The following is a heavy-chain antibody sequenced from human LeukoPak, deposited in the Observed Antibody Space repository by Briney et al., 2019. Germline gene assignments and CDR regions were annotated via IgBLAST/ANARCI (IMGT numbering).Heavy chain of an antibody. CDR3: ARGVYDFWSGPVVYYMDV. CDR2: IYYSGST. CDR1: GGSISSYY. J-gene: IGHJ6*03. Sequence: SETLSLTCTVSGGSISSYYWSWIRQPPGKGLEWIGYIYYSGSTNYNPSLKSRVTISVDTSKNQFSLKLSSVTAADTAVYYCARGVYDFWSGPVVYYMDVWGKGTTVTVSS. V-gene: IGHV4-59*01. D-gene: IGHD3-3*01.